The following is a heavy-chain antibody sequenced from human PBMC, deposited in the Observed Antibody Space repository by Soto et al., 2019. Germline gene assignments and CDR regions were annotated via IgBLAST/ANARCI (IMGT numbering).Heavy chain of an antibody. V-gene: IGHV1-46*01. CDR3: ARVGIDFWSGYYTVPSSGMDV. J-gene: IGHJ6*02. CDR1: GYTFTSYY. CDR2: INPSGGST. Sequence: VSVKVSCKASGYTFTSYYMHWVRQAPGQGLEWMGIINPSGGSTSYAQKFQGRVTMTRDTSTSTVYMELSSLRSEVTAVYYCARVGIDFWSGYYTVPSSGMDVWGQGTTVTVSS. D-gene: IGHD3-3*01.